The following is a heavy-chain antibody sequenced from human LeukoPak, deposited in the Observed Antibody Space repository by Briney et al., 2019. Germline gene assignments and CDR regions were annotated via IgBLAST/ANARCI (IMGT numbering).Heavy chain of an antibody. CDR3: ARDWAAAAGTH. V-gene: IGHV1-69*13. D-gene: IGHD6-13*01. Sequence: ASVKVSCKASGGTFSSYAISWVRQAPGQGLEWMGGIIPIFGTANYAQKYQGRVTITADESTSTAYMELSSLRSEDTAVYYCARDWAAAAGTHWGQGTLVTVSS. J-gene: IGHJ4*02. CDR1: GGTFSSYA. CDR2: IIPIFGTA.